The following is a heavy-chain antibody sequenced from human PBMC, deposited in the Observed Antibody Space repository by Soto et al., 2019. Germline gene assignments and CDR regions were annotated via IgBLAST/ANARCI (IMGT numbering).Heavy chain of an antibody. CDR2: IYSGGST. D-gene: IGHD1-26*01. CDR1: GFTVSSNY. CDR3: ARESIVGATNTFDY. V-gene: IGHV3-66*01. Sequence: EVQLVESGGGLVQPGESLRLSCAASGFTVSSNYMSWVRQAPGKGLEWVSIIYSGGSTYYADSVEGRFTISRDNSKNTLYLQMNSLRAEDTAVYYCARESIVGATNTFDYWGQGTLVTVSS. J-gene: IGHJ4*02.